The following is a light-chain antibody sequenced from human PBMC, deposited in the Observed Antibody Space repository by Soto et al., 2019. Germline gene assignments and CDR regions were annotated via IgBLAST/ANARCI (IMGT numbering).Light chain of an antibody. CDR2: DAS. J-gene: IGKJ1*01. Sequence: EIVLTQSPGTLSLCPGERATLSYRPSQSVSSSYLAWYQQKTGQAPRLLIYDASTRATGIPARFSGSGYGTDFNLTISSLQPEDFATYYCQQSYSTLWTFGQGTKVDIK. CDR3: QQSYSTLWT. CDR1: QSVSSSY. V-gene: IGKV3D-20*02.